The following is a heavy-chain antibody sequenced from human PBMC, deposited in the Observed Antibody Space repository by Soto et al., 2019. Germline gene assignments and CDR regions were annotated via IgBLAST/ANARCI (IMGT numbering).Heavy chain of an antibody. J-gene: IGHJ6*02. CDR1: GFTFSSYS. CDR3: ARVETLEAAGHYYYYYGMDV. Sequence: GGSLRLSCAASGFTFSSYSMNWVRQAPGKGLEWVSSISSSSSYIYYADSVKGRFTISRDNAKNSLYLQMNSLRAEDTAVYYCARVETLEAAGHYYYYYGMDVWGQGTTVTVSS. V-gene: IGHV3-21*01. CDR2: ISSSSSYI. D-gene: IGHD6-13*01.